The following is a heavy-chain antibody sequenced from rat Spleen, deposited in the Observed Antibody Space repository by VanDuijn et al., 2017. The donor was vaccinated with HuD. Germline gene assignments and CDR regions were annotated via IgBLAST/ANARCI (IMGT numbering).Heavy chain of an antibody. CDR1: GVTFSDYA. J-gene: IGHJ3*01. D-gene: IGHD2-7*01. Sequence: EVQLVESDGGLVQPGRSLKLSCEASGVTFSDYAMAWVRQAPKKGLEWVATIIYDGSSTYYRDSVKGRFTISRDNAKNTLYLQMDSLRSEDTATYYCATAGARISRFAYWGQGTLVTVSS. CDR2: IIYDGSST. CDR3: ATAGARISRFAY. V-gene: IGHV5-17*01.